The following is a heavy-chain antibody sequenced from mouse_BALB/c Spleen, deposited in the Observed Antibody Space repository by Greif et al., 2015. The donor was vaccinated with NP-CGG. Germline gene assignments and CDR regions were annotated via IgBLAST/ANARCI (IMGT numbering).Heavy chain of an antibody. CDR3: ARRDGNYFDY. Sequence: EVQLQQSGPELVKPGASVKMSCKASGYTFTSYVMHWVEQKPGQGLEWIGYINPYNDGTKYNEKLKGKATLTSDKSSSTAYMELSSLTSEDSAVYYCARRDGNYFDYWGQGTTLTVSS. D-gene: IGHD1-1*01. J-gene: IGHJ2*01. CDR2: INPYNDGT. CDR1: GYTFTSYV. V-gene: IGHV1-14*01.